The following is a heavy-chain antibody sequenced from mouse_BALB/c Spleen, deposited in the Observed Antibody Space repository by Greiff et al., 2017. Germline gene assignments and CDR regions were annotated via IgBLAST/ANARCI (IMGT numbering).Heavy chain of an antibody. V-gene: IGHV3-2*02. Sequence: EVKLLESGPGLVKPSQSLSLTCTVTGYSITSDYAWNWIRQFPGNKLEWMGYISYSGSTSYNPSLKSRISITRDTSKNQFFLQLNSVTTEDTATYYCARDQPYFDYWGQGTTLTVSS. CDR1: GYSITSDYA. D-gene: IGHD6-1*01. J-gene: IGHJ2*01. CDR3: ARDQPYFDY. CDR2: ISYSGST.